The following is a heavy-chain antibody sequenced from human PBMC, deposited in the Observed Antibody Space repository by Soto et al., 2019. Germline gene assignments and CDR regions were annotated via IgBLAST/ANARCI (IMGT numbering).Heavy chain of an antibody. D-gene: IGHD1-1*01. V-gene: IGHV3-30*18. CDR2: ISVDGSSE. CDR1: GFTFSNYD. CDR3: EKGGTVDY. J-gene: IGHJ4*02. Sequence: QVQLVESGGGVVQPGRSLRLACAASGFTFSNYDIHWVRQAPGKGLERVAVISVDGSSEYYADSVEGRFTIARDNSKNTVYLQMNSLRAEDTAVYYGEKGGTVDYWGQGTLVAVSS.